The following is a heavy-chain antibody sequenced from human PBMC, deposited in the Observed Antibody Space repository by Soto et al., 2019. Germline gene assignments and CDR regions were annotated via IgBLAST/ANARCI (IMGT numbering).Heavy chain of an antibody. CDR3: AIYQGYSGYRNVDY. CDR2: FDPEDGET. J-gene: IGHJ4*02. V-gene: IGHV1-24*01. D-gene: IGHD5-12*01. Sequence: ASVKVSCKVSGYTLTELSMHWVRQAPGKGLEWMGGFDPEDGETIYAQKFQGRVTMTEDTSTDTAYMELSSLRSEDTAVYYCAIYQGYSGYRNVDYWGQGTLVTVYS. CDR1: GYTLTELS.